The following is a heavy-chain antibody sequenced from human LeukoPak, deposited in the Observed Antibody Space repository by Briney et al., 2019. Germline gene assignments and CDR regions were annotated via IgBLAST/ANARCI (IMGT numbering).Heavy chain of an antibody. CDR3: AREDTPATANY. CDR1: GFNFRDYS. J-gene: IGHJ4*02. Sequence: GGSLLLSCVAYGFNFRDYSMNWVRQAPGKGLDWVSGISGTSSFMYYGDSVKGRFTVSRDNAKNSLYLQMESLRVEDTAVYYCAREDTPATANYWGQGTLVTISS. D-gene: IGHD2-21*02. CDR2: ISGTSSFM. V-gene: IGHV3-21*01.